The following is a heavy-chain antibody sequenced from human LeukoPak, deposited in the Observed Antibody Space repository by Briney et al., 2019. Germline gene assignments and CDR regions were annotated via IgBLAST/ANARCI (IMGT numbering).Heavy chain of an antibody. D-gene: IGHD3-22*01. CDR1: GGXISSYY. CDR2: IYYSGST. Sequence: PSETLSLTCIVSGGXISSYYCSWIRQPPGKGLEWIGYIYYSGSTNYNPSLKSRVTISVDTSKNQFSLKLSSVTAADTAVYYCARLRNHYYYDSSGYHDAFDIWGQGTMVTVSS. CDR3: ARLRNHYYYDSSGYHDAFDI. J-gene: IGHJ3*02. V-gene: IGHV4-59*08.